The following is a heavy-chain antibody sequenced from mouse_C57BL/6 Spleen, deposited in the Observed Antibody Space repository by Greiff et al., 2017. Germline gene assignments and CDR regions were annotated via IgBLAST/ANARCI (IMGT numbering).Heavy chain of an antibody. D-gene: IGHD2-5*01. V-gene: IGHV2-3*01. CDR2: IWGDGST. J-gene: IGHJ1*03. CDR3: AKTYSNLLYWYFDV. CDR1: GFSLTSYG. Sequence: VMLVESGPGLVAPSQSLSITCTVSGFSLTSYGVSWVSQPPGKGLEWLGVIWGDGSTNYHSALISRLSISKDNSKSSVFLKLNSLQTDDTATYFCAKTYSNLLYWYFDVWGTGTTVTVSS.